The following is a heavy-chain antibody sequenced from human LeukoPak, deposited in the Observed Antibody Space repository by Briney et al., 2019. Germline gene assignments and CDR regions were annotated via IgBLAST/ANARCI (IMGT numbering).Heavy chain of an antibody. J-gene: IGHJ4*02. Sequence: SETLSLTCTVSGGTISSHYWSWIRQPPGKGLEWIGYIYYSGSTNYNPSLKSRVTISVDTFKNQFSLKLSSVTAADTAVYYCARAYCSSTSCYTDFDYWGQGTLVTVSS. V-gene: IGHV4-59*11. CDR2: IYYSGST. D-gene: IGHD2-2*02. CDR1: GGTISSHY. CDR3: ARAYCSSTSCYTDFDY.